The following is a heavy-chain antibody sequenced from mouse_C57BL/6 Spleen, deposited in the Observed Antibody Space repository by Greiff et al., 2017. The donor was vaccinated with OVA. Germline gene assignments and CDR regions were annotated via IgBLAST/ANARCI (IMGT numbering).Heavy chain of an antibody. CDR1: GFTFSDYG. J-gene: IGHJ1*03. V-gene: IGHV5-17*01. D-gene: IGHD1-3*01. Sequence: EVMLVESGGGLVKPGGSLKLSCAASGFTFSDYGMHWVRQAPEKGLEWVAYISSGSGTIYYADTVKGRFTISRDNAKNTLFLQMTSLRSEDTAMYYCARKVGYFDVWGTGTTVTVSS. CDR2: ISSGSGTI. CDR3: ARKVGYFDV.